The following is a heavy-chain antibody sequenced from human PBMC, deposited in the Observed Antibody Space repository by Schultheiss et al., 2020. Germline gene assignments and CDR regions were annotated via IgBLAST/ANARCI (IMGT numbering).Heavy chain of an antibody. CDR1: GFTFSSYA. J-gene: IGHJ4*02. Sequence: GGSLRLSCAASGFTFSSYAMSWVRQAPGKGLEWVSAISGSGGSTYYADSVKGRFTISRDNSKNTLYLQMNSLRAEDTAVYYCAKVEAAAAPRGYYFDYWGQGTLVTVSS. CDR2: ISGSGGST. D-gene: IGHD6-13*01. V-gene: IGHV3-23*01. CDR3: AKVEAAAAPRGYYFDY.